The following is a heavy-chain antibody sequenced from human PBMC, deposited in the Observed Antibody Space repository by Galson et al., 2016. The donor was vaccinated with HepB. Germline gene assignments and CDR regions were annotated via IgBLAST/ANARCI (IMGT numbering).Heavy chain of an antibody. V-gene: IGHV4-59*01. J-gene: IGHJ6*03. Sequence: SETLSLTCTVSGGSISSYYWSWIRQPPGKGLEWIGYIYYSGSTNYNPSLKSRVTISVDTSKNQFSLKLSSVTAADTAVYYCARGDNPDYGDYASAYYYMDVWGKGTTVTVSS. D-gene: IGHD4-17*01. CDR2: IYYSGST. CDR1: GGSISSYY. CDR3: ARGDNPDYGDYASAYYYMDV.